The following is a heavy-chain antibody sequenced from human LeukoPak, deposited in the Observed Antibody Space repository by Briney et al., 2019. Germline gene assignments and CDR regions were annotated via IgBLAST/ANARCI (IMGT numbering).Heavy chain of an antibody. D-gene: IGHD2-2*01. CDR2: INPNSGGT. CDR3: ARDSLGYCSSISCMLLDF. J-gene: IGHJ4*02. V-gene: IGHV1-2*02. CDR1: GYAFTGYY. Sequence: ASVKVSCKASGYAFTGYYMHWVRQAPGQGLEWMGWINPNSGGTNYAQKFQGRVTMTRDTSISTAYMELSRLRSDDTAVYYCARDSLGYCSSISCMLLDFWGQGTLVTVSS.